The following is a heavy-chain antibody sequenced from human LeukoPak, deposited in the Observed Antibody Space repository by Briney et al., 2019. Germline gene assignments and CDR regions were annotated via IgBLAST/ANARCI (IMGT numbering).Heavy chain of an antibody. CDR1: GFTFTDYW. V-gene: IGHV3-7*01. D-gene: IGHD3-3*01. J-gene: IGHJ4*02. CDR2: VKQDGSEQ. CDR3: VKQAFWNYDS. Sequence: GGSLRLSCTASGFTFTDYWMGWVRQAPGKGLEWLANVKQDGSEQFYLDSVKGRFTISRDNAKNSIYLEMNSLRAQDTAIYYCVKQAFWNYDSWGRGTLVIVSS.